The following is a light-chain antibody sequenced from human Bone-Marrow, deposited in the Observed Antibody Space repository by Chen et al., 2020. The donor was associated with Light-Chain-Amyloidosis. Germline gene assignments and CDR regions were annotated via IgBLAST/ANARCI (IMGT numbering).Light chain of an antibody. V-gene: IGLV3-25*03. Sequence: SYELTQPPSVSVSPGQTARITCSGDDLPTKYAYWYQQKPGQAPVLVIHRDTERPSGILSQFYGPGTGGTAPWTISGVQEGDEADYLWQSADGSGTDEVICGGGTKLPVL. CDR1: DLPTKY. J-gene: IGLJ2*01. CDR3: QSADGSGTDEVI. CDR2: RDT.